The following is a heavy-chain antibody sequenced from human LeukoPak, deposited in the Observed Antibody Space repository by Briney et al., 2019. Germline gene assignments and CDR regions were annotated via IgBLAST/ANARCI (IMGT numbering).Heavy chain of an antibody. Sequence: PSETLSLTCAVSGGSISSSNWWSWVRQPPGKGLEWIGEIYHSGSTNHNPSLKSRITISVDKSKNQFSLKLRSVTAADTAVYYCARKTAAGTYYFDYWGQGILVTVSS. D-gene: IGHD6-13*01. J-gene: IGHJ4*02. CDR2: IYHSGST. CDR3: ARKTAAGTYYFDY. CDR1: GGSISSSNW. V-gene: IGHV4-4*02.